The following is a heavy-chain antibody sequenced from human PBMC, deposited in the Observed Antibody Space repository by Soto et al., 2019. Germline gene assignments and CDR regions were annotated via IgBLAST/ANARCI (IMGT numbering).Heavy chain of an antibody. V-gene: IGHV3-15*01. CDR3: TKDDPINKY. CDR2: IKSKTNGETT. CDR1: GFTFSNAW. J-gene: IGHJ4*02. Sequence: GGSLRLSCTASGFTFSNAWMSWVRQGPGKGLEWVGRIKSKTNGETTDFAAPVKGRFSILRDDSKSTLYLQMNSLKTEDTAVYYCTKDDPINKYWGQGTLVTVSS.